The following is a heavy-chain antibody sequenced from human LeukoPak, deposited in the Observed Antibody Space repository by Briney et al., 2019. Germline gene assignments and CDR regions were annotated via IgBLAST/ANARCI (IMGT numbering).Heavy chain of an antibody. CDR1: GYTFTGYY. Sequence: ASVRVSCKASGYTFTGYYMHWVRQAPGQGLEWMGWINPNSGGTNYAQKFQGRVTMTRDTSISTAYMELSRLRSDDTAVFYCAREEVIAAAGPTLDYWGQGALVTVSS. CDR2: INPNSGGT. V-gene: IGHV1-2*02. J-gene: IGHJ4*02. CDR3: AREEVIAAAGPTLDY. D-gene: IGHD6-13*01.